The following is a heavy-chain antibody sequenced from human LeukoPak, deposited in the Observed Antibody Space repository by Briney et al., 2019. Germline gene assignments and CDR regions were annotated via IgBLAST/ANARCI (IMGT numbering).Heavy chain of an antibody. V-gene: IGHV4-39*07. CDR2: FYPSGST. CDR1: GDSISGSNYF. Sequence: AETLSLTCTVSGDSISGSNYFWGWIRQPPGKGLEWIGNFYPSGSTYYNPSLKSRVTIAEDTSKNQFSLRLSSVTAADTAVYYCARVGSGVNLYYFDYWGQGTLVTVSS. J-gene: IGHJ4*02. D-gene: IGHD4-23*01. CDR3: ARVGSGVNLYYFDY.